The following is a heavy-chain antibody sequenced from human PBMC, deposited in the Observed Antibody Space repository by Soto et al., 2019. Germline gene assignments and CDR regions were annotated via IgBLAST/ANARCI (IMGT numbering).Heavy chain of an antibody. CDR3: ASDRVCGGDCSYDAFDI. CDR1: GYTFTSYG. V-gene: IGHV1-18*01. D-gene: IGHD2-21*01. J-gene: IGHJ3*02. CDR2: ISAYNGNT. Sequence: QVQLVQSGAEVKKPGASVKVSCKASGYTFTSYGISSVRQAPGHGLEWMGWISAYNGNTNYAQKLQGRVTMTTDTSTSTAYVELRCLSSDATAVYYCASDRVCGGDCSYDAFDICGQGPMVTVSS.